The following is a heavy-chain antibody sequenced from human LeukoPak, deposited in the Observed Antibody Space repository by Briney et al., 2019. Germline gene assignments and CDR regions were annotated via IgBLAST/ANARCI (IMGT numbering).Heavy chain of an antibody. CDR1: GLTVSNSD. Sequence: GGSLRLSCAASGLTVSNSDIHWVRQSTGGGLEWVSTIGVAGDTYYSASVKGRFTISRDNARNSLFLQMFSLKAEDTAVYYCARGPTHLYYGMDVWGPGTTVTVSS. V-gene: IGHV3-13*01. J-gene: IGHJ6*02. CDR2: IGVAGDT. CDR3: ARGPTHLYYGMDV. D-gene: IGHD1-1*01.